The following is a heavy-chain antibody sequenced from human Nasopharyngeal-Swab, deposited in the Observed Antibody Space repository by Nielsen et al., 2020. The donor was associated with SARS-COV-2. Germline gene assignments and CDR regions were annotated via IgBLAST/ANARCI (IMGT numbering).Heavy chain of an antibody. J-gene: IGHJ6*02. CDR1: GYTFTSYY. CDR3: ARAPNSGYDSGLPMDV. Sequence: ASVKVSCKASGYTFTSYYMHWVRQAPGQGLEWRGIINPSGGSTSYAQKLQGRVTMTTDTSTSTAHMELRSLRSDDTAVYYCARAPNSGYDSGLPMDVWGQGTTVTVSS. D-gene: IGHD5-12*01. V-gene: IGHV1-46*01. CDR2: INPSGGST.